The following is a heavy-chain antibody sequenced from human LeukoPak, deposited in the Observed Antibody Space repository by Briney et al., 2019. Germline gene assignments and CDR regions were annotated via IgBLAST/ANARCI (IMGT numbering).Heavy chain of an antibody. V-gene: IGHV3-15*01. CDR2: IKSKPDGGTT. Sequence: GGSLRLSCAASGFSFNNVWMSWVRQAPGKGLEWVGHIKSKPDGGTTECAAPVKGRFTISRDDSKNTLYLQMNSLRTEDTAVYYCTSLGATGFYAFDYGGQGTMVTVSS. J-gene: IGHJ4*02. CDR3: TSLGATGFYAFDY. D-gene: IGHD2/OR15-2a*01. CDR1: GFSFNNVW.